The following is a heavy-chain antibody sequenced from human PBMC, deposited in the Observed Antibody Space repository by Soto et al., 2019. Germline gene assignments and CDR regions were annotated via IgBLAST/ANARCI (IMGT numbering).Heavy chain of an antibody. J-gene: IGHJ4*02. D-gene: IGHD3-10*01. Sequence: GSLRLSCVASGLTFGSRAMSWVRQAPGEGLQWVPTITDTGGDAKYADSVRGRFVISRDNSKKTLYLQMTSLTAEDSAMYFCARGSTDSYPGSRIFDFWGRGTLVTVSS. CDR1: GLTFGSRA. CDR3: ARGSTDSYPGSRIFDF. CDR2: ITDTGGDA. V-gene: IGHV3-23*01.